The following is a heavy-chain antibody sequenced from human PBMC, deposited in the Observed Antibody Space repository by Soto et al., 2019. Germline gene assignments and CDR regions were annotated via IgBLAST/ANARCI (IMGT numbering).Heavy chain of an antibody. J-gene: IGHJ6*04. V-gene: IGHV4-4*02. CDR1: GGSISSSNW. Sequence: NPSETLSLTCAVSGGSISSSNWWSWVRQPPGKGLEWIGEIYHSGSTNYNPSLKSRVTISVDKSKNQFSLKLSSVTAADTAVYYCARVPDDLYYYYGMDVWGEGTTVTVSS. CDR2: IYHSGST. CDR3: ARVPDDLYYYYGMDV. D-gene: IGHD3-16*01.